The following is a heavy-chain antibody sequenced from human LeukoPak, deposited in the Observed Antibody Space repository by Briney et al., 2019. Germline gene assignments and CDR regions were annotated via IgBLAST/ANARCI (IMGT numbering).Heavy chain of an antibody. CDR2: IYPGDSDT. J-gene: IGHJ5*02. D-gene: IGHD4-17*01. Sequence: GESLKISCKGYGYSFTNYWIGWVRQMPGKGLEWMGIIYPGDSDTRYSPSFQGQVTISADKSISTAYLQWSSLKASDTAMYYCARTPPGSDYGWFDPWGQGTLVIVSS. CDR1: GYSFTNYW. V-gene: IGHV5-51*01. CDR3: ARTPPGSDYGWFDP.